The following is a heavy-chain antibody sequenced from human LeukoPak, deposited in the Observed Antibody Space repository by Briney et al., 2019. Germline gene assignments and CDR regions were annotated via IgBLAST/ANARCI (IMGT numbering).Heavy chain of an antibody. Sequence: PSETLSLTCAVYGGSFSGYYWSWIRQPPGKGLEWIGYIYYSGSTNYNPSLKSRVTISVDTSKNQFSLKLSSVTAADTAVYYCAREGGSYYGSGSVGAFDIWGQGTMVTVSS. J-gene: IGHJ3*02. CDR3: AREGGSYYGSGSVGAFDI. CDR2: IYYSGST. V-gene: IGHV4-59*01. CDR1: GGSFSGYY. D-gene: IGHD3-10*01.